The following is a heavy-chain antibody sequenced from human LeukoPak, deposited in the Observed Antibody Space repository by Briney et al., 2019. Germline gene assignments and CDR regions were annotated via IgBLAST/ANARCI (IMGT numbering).Heavy chain of an antibody. CDR2: IIPIFGTA. D-gene: IGHD6-6*01. Sequence: SVKVSCKASGGTFSSYAISRVRQAPGQGLEWMGGIIPIFGTANYAQKFQGRVTITADESTSTAYMELSSLRSEDTAVYYCAREGSRQLGRGYYFDYWGQGTLVTVSS. J-gene: IGHJ4*02. CDR3: AREGSRQLGRGYYFDY. V-gene: IGHV1-69*01. CDR1: GGTFSSYA.